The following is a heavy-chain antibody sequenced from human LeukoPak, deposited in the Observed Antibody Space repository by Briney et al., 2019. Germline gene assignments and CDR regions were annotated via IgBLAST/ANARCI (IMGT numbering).Heavy chain of an antibody. J-gene: IGHJ3*02. CDR2: INPILGIA. V-gene: IGHV1-69*04. Sequence: SVKVSCKASGGTFSSYAISWVRQAPGQGLEWMGRINPILGIANYAQKFQGRVTITADKSTSTAYMELSSLRSEDTAVYYCASGGYGDYAFDIWGQGTMVTVSS. D-gene: IGHD4-17*01. CDR1: GGTFSSYA. CDR3: ASGGYGDYAFDI.